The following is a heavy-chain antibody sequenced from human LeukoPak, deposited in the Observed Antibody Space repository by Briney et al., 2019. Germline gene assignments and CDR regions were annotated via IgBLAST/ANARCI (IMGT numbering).Heavy chain of an antibody. CDR2: ISSNGGST. CDR3: VKTVRGYYGMDV. CDR1: GFTFSSYA. V-gene: IGHV3-64D*06. D-gene: IGHD3-10*01. Sequence: GRSLRLSCSASGFTFSSYAMHWVRQAPGKGLEYVSAISSNGGSTYYADSVKGRFTISRDNSRNTLYLQMSSLRAEDTAVYYCVKTVRGYYGMDVWGQGTTVTVSS. J-gene: IGHJ6*02.